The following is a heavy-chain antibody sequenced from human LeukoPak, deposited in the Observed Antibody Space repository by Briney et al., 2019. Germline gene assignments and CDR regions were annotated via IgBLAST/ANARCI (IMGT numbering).Heavy chain of an antibody. CDR2: INPNTGDT. V-gene: IGHV1-2*02. Sequence: GASVKVSCKASGYTFTGSYMHWVRQAPGQGLEWMGWINPNTGDTKYAQKFQGRVSLTRDTSISTAYMELSSLSSDDTAIYYCARDLQEIPRPGRVDYWGQGTLVTVSS. J-gene: IGHJ4*02. CDR3: ARDLQEIPRPGRVDY. CDR1: GYTFTGSY. D-gene: IGHD5-24*01.